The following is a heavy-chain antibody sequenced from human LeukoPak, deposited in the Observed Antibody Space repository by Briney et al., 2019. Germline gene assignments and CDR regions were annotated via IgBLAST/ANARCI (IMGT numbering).Heavy chain of an antibody. CDR3: AGEDNSSGYRPFDI. CDR2: INPNNGGT. D-gene: IGHD3-22*01. V-gene: IGHV1-2*06. J-gene: IGHJ3*02. Sequence: ASVKVSCKASGYTFTGYYIHWVRQAPGQGLEWMGRINPNNGGTNYAQKFQGRVTMTRDMSMSTAYMELSRLRSDDTAAYYCAGEDNSSGYRPFDIWGQGTMVTVPS. CDR1: GYTFTGYY.